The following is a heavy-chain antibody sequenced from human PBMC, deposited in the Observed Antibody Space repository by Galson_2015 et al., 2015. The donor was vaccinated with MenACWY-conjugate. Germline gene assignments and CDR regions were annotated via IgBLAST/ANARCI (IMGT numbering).Heavy chain of an antibody. V-gene: IGHV3-74*01. Sequence: LILSCGAAGVPSRSHWLHWGRLSPGRRRVGLFRICSAGGAADYADTVKGRFTIIRDNAKNTLYLQMNSLRAEDAAVYYCATYCSSPSCYANGAYWGQGTLVTVSS. J-gene: IGHJ4*02. CDR2: ICSAGGAA. D-gene: IGHD2-2*01. CDR1: GVPSRSHW. CDR3: ATYCSSPSCYANGAY.